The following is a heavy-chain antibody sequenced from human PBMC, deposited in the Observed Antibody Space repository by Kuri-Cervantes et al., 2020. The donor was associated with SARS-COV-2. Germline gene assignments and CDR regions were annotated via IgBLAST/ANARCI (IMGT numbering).Heavy chain of an antibody. CDR1: GFTFGDHA. D-gene: IGHD2-15*01. J-gene: IGHJ3*02. CDR2: ISGPGGST. V-gene: IGHV3-23*01. Sequence: GESLKISCAASGFTFGDHAIVWVRQAPGKGLEWVSAISGPGGSTYYADSVKDRFTISRDNSKKTLSLQMNSLRADDTAVYYCAKDEVDQGGFDIWGPGKVV. CDR3: AKDEVDQGGFDI.